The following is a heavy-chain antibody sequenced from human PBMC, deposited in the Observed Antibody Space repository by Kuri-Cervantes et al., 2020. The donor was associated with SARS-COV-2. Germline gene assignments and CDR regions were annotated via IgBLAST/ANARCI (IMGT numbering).Heavy chain of an antibody. CDR1: GFTFDDYT. J-gene: IGHJ5*02. CDR3: ARDGGVVIPWFDP. CDR2: ISSSSSYI. Sequence: GGSLRLSCAASGFTFDDYTMHWVRQAPGKGLEWVSSISSSSSYIYYADSVKGRFTISRDNAKNSLYLQMNSLRAEDTAVYYCARDGGVVIPWFDPWGQGTLVTVSS. D-gene: IGHD3-3*01. V-gene: IGHV3-21*01.